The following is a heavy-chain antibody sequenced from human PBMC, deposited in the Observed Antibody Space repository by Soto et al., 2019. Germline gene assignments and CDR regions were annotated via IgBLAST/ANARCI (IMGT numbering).Heavy chain of an antibody. V-gene: IGHV4-59*01. Sequence: SETLSLTCTVSGGSISSYYWSWIRQPPGKGLEWIGYIYYSGSTNYNPSLKSRVTISVDTSKNQFSLKLSSVTAADTAVYYCARENYYDSSVPWFDPWGQGTLVTVSS. J-gene: IGHJ5*02. CDR1: GGSISSYY. CDR2: IYYSGST. D-gene: IGHD3-22*01. CDR3: ARENYYDSSVPWFDP.